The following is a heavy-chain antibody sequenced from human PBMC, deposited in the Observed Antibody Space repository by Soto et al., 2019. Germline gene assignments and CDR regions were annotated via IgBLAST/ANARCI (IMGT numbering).Heavy chain of an antibody. Sequence: VQLVESGGGLVQPGGSLRLSCEASGFTFSSSWMSWVRQAPGKGLEWVANIKQDGSEKYYVDSVKGRFTISRDNAKNSLYLQMNSLRAEDTALYYCARPSRFITDDYWGQGTLVTVSS. CDR1: GFTFSSSW. J-gene: IGHJ4*02. V-gene: IGHV3-7*01. CDR3: ARPSRFITDDY. D-gene: IGHD3-10*01. CDR2: IKQDGSEK.